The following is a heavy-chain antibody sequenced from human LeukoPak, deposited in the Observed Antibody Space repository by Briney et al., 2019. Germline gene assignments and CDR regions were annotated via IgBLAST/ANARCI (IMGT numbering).Heavy chain of an antibody. J-gene: IGHJ4*02. CDR2: IYYSGST. Sequence: SETLSLTCTVSGGSISSYYWSWIRQPPGKGLEWIGYIYYSGSTNYNPSLKSRVTISVDTSKNQFSLKLSSVTAADMAVYYCAIAAAGGGFGYDYWGQGTLVTVSS. D-gene: IGHD6-13*01. V-gene: IGHV4-59*01. CDR3: AIAAAGGGFGYDY. CDR1: GGSISSYY.